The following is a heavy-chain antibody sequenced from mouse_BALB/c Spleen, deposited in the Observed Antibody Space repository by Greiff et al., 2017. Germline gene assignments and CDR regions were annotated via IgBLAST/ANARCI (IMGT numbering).Heavy chain of an antibody. CDR3: ARGAQFPY. CDR1: GFNIKDTY. J-gene: IGHJ3*01. V-gene: IGHV14-3*02. CDR2: IDPANGNT. Sequence: EVQLQQPGAELVKPGASVKLSCTASGFNIKDTYMHWVKQRPEQGLEWIGRIDPANGNTKYDPKFQGKATITADTSSNTAYLQLSSLTSEDTAVYYCARGAQFPYWGQGTLVTVSA.